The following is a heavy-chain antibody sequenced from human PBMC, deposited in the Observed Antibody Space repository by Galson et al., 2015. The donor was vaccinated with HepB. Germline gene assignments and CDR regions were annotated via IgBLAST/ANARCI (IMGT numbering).Heavy chain of an antibody. J-gene: IGHJ3*02. V-gene: IGHV3-53*01. Sequence: SLRLSCAASGFSVSTNYMNWVRQAPGKGLEWVSVIYSGGDTFYADSVKGRFTISRDNSKNTVYLQMNSLRAEDTAVYYCAKDRGYCSGGSCLGPLDIWGQGTMVTVSS. CDR2: IYSGGDT. CDR3: AKDRGYCSGGSCLGPLDI. D-gene: IGHD2-15*01. CDR1: GFSVSTNY.